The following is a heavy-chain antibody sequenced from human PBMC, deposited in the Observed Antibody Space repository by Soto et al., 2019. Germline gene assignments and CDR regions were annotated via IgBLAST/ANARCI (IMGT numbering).Heavy chain of an antibody. Sequence: RGSLRLSCAASGFTFSSYAMSWIRRATGKGLEWVSTISGSGANTFCADSVKGRFTISRDNSKNTLYLQMNSLRAEDTAVYYCAKRPLSIITFDYWGQGTLVTVSS. CDR1: GFTFSSYA. CDR2: ISGSGANT. CDR3: AKRPLSIITFDY. J-gene: IGHJ4*02. D-gene: IGHD3-16*01. V-gene: IGHV3-23*01.